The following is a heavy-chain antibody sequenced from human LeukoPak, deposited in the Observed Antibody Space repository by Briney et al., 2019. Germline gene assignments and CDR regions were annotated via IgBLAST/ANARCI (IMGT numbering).Heavy chain of an antibody. CDR3: GREAGTGTWFYYYMDV. J-gene: IGHJ6*03. CDR2: IYYSGST. D-gene: IGHD1-14*01. CDR1: GGSISSGGYY. Sequence: SETLSLTCTVSGGSISSGGYYWSWIRQHPGKGLEWIGYIYYSGSTYYNPSLKSRVTISVDRSKNQFSLNLSSVTDADTAVYSCGREAGTGTWFYYYMDVWGRGTTVTVSS. V-gene: IGHV4-31*03.